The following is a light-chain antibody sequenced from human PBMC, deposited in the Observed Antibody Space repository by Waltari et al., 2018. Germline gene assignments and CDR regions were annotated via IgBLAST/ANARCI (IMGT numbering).Light chain of an antibody. CDR3: QHYVSLPAT. CDR1: QSVRRT. V-gene: IGKV3-20*01. CDR2: GAS. J-gene: IGKJ1*01. Sequence: EIVLTQSPGTLFLSPGDGATLSCRASQSVRRTLAWYQQKPGQSPRLLSYGASSRATGIPDRFSGSGSGTDFSLTISRLEPDDSAVYFCQHYVSLPATFGQGTKVEIK.